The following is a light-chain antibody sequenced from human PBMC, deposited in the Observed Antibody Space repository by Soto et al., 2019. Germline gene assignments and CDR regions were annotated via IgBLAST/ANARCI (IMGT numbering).Light chain of an antibody. V-gene: IGLV2-14*01. J-gene: IGLJ2*01. Sequence: QSALTQPASVSGSPGQSITISCTGTSSDAGDYNYVSWYQQHPGKAPKLMIYEVSNRPSGVSNRFSGSKSGNTASLTVSGLQAEDEADYYCSSYTSSSTPVVFGGGTKLTVL. CDR3: SSYTSSSTPVV. CDR1: SSDAGDYNY. CDR2: EVS.